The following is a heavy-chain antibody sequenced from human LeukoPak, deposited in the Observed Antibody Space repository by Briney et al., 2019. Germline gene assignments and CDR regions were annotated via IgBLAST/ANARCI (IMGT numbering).Heavy chain of an antibody. CDR1: GFTFSSYG. Sequence: PGGSLRLSCAASGFTFSSYGMSWVRQAPGKGLEWVSAISGSGGSTYYADSVKGRFTISRDNSKNTLYLQMNSLRAEDTAVYYCAKDLDGLWLLSYDYWGQGTLVTVSS. CDR2: ISGSGGST. D-gene: IGHD5-18*01. CDR3: AKDLDGLWLLSYDY. J-gene: IGHJ4*02. V-gene: IGHV3-23*01.